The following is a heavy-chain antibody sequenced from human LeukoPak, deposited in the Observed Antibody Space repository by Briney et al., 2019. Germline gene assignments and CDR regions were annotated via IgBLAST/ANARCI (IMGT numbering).Heavy chain of an antibody. CDR1: GFTFSTYW. Sequence: GGSLRLSCAASGFTFSTYWMLWFRQAPGKGLDWVSLINGEGGNRQYADSVKGRFTVSSDNAKNTLYVQMNGLRVEDTAIYYCAGGSGWLVDFWGQGTMVTVSS. CDR2: INGEGGNR. D-gene: IGHD6-19*01. J-gene: IGHJ3*01. CDR3: AGGSGWLVDF. V-gene: IGHV3-74*01.